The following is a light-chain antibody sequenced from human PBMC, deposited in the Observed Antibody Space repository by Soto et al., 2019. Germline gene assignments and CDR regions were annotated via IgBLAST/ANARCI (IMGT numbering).Light chain of an antibody. CDR1: QSVSSSY. J-gene: IGKJ5*01. Sequence: EIVLTQSPGTLSLSPGERATLSCRASQSVSSSYLAWYQQKPGQAPRLLIYGASSRATGLPDRFSGSGAGTDFTLTISRLEPEDVSVYYCQQYCSSPLITFGQGTQLEIK. V-gene: IGKV3-20*01. CDR3: QQYCSSPLIT. CDR2: GAS.